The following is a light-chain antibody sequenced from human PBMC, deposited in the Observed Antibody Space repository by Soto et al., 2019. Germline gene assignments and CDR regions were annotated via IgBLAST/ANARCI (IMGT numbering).Light chain of an antibody. CDR2: DAS. CDR1: QSVSSY. CDR3: QQRSNWPPIT. Sequence: ILMTQSPATLSVSPGERATLSCRASQSVSSYLAWYQQKPGQAPRLLIYDASNRATGIPARFSGSGSGTDFTLTISSLEPEDFAVYYCQQRSNWPPITFGQGTRLEIK. V-gene: IGKV3-11*01. J-gene: IGKJ5*01.